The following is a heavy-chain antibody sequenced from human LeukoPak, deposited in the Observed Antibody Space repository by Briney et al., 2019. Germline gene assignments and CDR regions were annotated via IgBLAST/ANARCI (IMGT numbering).Heavy chain of an antibody. CDR3: ARGPPGELFPRFDY. D-gene: IGHD3-10*01. CDR2: IYYSGST. CDR1: GGSISSGGYY. J-gene: IGHJ4*02. V-gene: IGHV4-31*03. Sequence: PSETLSLTCTVSGGSISSGGYYWSWIRQHPGKGREWIGYIYYSGSTYYNPSLKSRITISVDTSKNQFSLKLSSVTAADTAVYYCARGPPGELFPRFDYWGQGTLVTVSS.